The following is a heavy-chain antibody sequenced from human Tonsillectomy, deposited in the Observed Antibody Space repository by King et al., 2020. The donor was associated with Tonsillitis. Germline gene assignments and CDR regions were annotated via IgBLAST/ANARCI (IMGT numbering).Heavy chain of an antibody. V-gene: IGHV3-23*04. CDR2: ISGSGGST. CDR3: ASHYDFRSGSSHGFFDL. D-gene: IGHD3-3*01. J-gene: IGHJ2*01. CDR1: GFTFSSYA. Sequence: DVQLVESGGGLVQPGGSLRLSCAGSGFTFSSYAMSWVRQAPGKGLEWVSAISGSGGSTYYADSVKGRFTISRDNSKNTVHLLMNSLRAEDTAVYYCASHYDFRSGSSHGFFDLWGRGTLVSVSS.